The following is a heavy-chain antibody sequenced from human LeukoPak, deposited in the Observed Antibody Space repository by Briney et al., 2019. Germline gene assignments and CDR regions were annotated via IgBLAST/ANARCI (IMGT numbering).Heavy chain of an antibody. CDR3: AVGGVGY. CDR1: GLTVSSYS. J-gene: IGHJ4*02. Sequence: QAGGSLRLSCVASGLTVSSYSMNWVRQAPGKGLEWVSYISSSSSTIYYADSVKGRFTISRDNAKNSLDLQMNSLRDEDTAVYYCAVGGVGYWGQGTLVTVSS. D-gene: IGHD1-26*01. CDR2: ISSSSSTI. V-gene: IGHV3-48*02.